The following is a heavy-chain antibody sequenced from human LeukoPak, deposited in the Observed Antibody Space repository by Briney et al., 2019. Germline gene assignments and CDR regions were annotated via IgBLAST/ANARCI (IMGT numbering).Heavy chain of an antibody. Sequence: SETLSLTCTVSGGSISSYYWSWIRQPPGKGLEWIGYIYYSGSTNYNPSLKSRVTISVDTSKNQFSLKLSSVTAADTAVYYCAGEPLIHCSGGSCYSGGFDYWGQGTLVTVSS. CDR3: AGEPLIHCSGGSCYSGGFDY. J-gene: IGHJ4*02. CDR1: GGSISSYY. CDR2: IYYSGST. V-gene: IGHV4-59*01. D-gene: IGHD2-15*01.